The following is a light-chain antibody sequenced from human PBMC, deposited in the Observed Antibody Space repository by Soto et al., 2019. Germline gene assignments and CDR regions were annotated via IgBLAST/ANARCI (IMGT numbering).Light chain of an antibody. Sequence: EIVMTQSPATLSVSPGERATLSCRASQSMYNNLAWYQQKPGQAPRLLIYFASTRATGIPARFSGSGSGTEFTLTISSLQSEDFAVYYCQQYGSSPGTFGQGTKLEIK. CDR1: QSMYNN. J-gene: IGKJ2*01. CDR3: QQYGSSPGT. CDR2: FAS. V-gene: IGKV3-15*01.